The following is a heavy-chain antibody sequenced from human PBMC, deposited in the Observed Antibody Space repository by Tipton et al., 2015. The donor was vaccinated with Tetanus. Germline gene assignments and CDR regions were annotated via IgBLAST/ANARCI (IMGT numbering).Heavy chain of an antibody. V-gene: IGHV4-30-4*08. D-gene: IGHD3-16*01. CDR3: ARDHGITWGGMGYYYGMDV. J-gene: IGHJ6*02. Sequence: TLSLTCTVSGGSIRSGDYQWNWIRQPPGKGLEWLGYIYYSGSTYYNPSLKSRVTISVDTSKNQFSLRLSSVTAADTAVYYCARDHGITWGGMGYYYGMDVWGQGTTVTVSS. CDR2: IYYSGST. CDR1: GGSIRSGDYQ.